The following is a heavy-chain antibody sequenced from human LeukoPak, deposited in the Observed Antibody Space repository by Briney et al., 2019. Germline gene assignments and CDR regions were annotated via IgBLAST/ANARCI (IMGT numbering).Heavy chain of an antibody. CDR1: GFTFDDYG. D-gene: IGHD3-16*01. J-gene: IGHJ6*02. Sequence: GGSLRLSCAASGFTFDDYGMSWVRQAPGKGLEWVSGINWNGGSTGYADSVKGRFTISRDNAKHSLYLQMNSPRAEDAAVYYCAREGGYQYYYAMDVWGQGTTVTASS. CDR3: AREGGYQYYYAMDV. CDR2: INWNGGST. V-gene: IGHV3-20*04.